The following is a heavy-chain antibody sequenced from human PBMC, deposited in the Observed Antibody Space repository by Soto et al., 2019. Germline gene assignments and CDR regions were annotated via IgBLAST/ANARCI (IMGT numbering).Heavy chain of an antibody. CDR3: AHRPSYCSGGSCYSGFDY. Sequence: QITLKESGPTLVKPTQTLTLTCTFSGFSLSTSGVGVGWIRHPPGKALEWLALIYWDDDKRYSPSLKSRLTSTKDTSKNQVVLTMTNMDPVDTATYYCAHRPSYCSGGSCYSGFDYWGQGTLVTVSS. D-gene: IGHD2-15*01. CDR1: GFSLSTSGVG. V-gene: IGHV2-5*02. J-gene: IGHJ4*02. CDR2: IYWDDDK.